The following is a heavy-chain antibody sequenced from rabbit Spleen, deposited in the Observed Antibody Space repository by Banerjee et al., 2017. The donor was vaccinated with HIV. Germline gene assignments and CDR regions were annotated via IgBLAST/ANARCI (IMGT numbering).Heavy chain of an antibody. Sequence: QSLEESGGGLVQPEGSLTLTCTTSGFSFSSNDYMCWVRQAPGKGLEWIACTAADRSTFTYYASWAKGRFTCSKASSTTVTLQMTSLTAADTATYFCARDTGTSFSPYGMDLWGPGTLVTVS. V-gene: IGHV1S40*01. J-gene: IGHJ6*01. CDR2: TAADRSTFT. D-gene: IGHD8-1*01. CDR3: ARDTGTSFSPYGMDL. CDR1: GFSFSSNDY.